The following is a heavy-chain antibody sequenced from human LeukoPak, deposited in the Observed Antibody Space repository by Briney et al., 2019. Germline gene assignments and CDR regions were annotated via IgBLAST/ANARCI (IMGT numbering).Heavy chain of an antibody. CDR2: ISGSGGST. D-gene: IGHD2-2*01. V-gene: IGHV3-23*01. Sequence: GGSLRLSCAASGFTFSSYAMSWVRQAPGKGLEWVSAISGSGGSTYYADSVKGRFTISRDNSKNTLYLQMNSLRAEDTAVYYCAKDRPDCSSTSCYEFMDVWGKGTTVTVSS. CDR1: GFTFSSYA. J-gene: IGHJ6*03. CDR3: AKDRPDCSSTSCYEFMDV.